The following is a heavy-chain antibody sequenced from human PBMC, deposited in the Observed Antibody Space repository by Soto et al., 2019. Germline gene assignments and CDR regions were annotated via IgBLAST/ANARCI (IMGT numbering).Heavy chain of an antibody. J-gene: IGHJ4*02. CDR3: ARGYGRNFDY. CDR2: IYYSGDT. D-gene: IGHD5-18*01. V-gene: IGHV4-30-4*01. CDR1: GGSIISGEYY. Sequence: PSETLSLTCTVSGGSIISGEYYWRWIRQTPGKGLEWIGYIYYSGDTNYNPSLKSRVTISVDTSKNQFSLKLSSVTAADTAVYYCARGYGRNFDYWGQGTLVTVSS.